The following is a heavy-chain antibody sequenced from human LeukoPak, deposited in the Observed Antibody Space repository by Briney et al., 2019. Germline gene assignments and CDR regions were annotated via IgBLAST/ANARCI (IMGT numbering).Heavy chain of an antibody. Sequence: PGGSLRLSCAASGFIFDNYGMSWVRQAPGKGLEWVSTISGSGGRTYYADSVKGRFTISRDNSKNTLYLQMNSLRAEDTAVYYCAKWAMMVVLTPFDYWGQATLVTVSS. CDR1: GFIFDNYG. D-gene: IGHD3-22*01. J-gene: IGHJ4*02. V-gene: IGHV3-23*01. CDR2: ISGSGGRT. CDR3: AKWAMMVVLTPFDY.